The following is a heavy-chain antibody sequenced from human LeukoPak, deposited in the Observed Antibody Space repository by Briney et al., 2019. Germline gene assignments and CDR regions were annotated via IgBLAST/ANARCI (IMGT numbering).Heavy chain of an antibody. J-gene: IGHJ6*03. V-gene: IGHV5-51*01. CDR3: ARHYCSGGDCYRHYYYYMDV. D-gene: IGHD2-15*01. CDR1: GYSFTSYW. CDR2: IYPGDSDT. Sequence: GESLKISCKGSGYSFTSYWIGWVRQMPGKGLEWMGIIYPGDSDTRYSPSFQGQVTISADKSISTAYLQWSSLKASDTAMYYCARHYCSGGDCYRHYYYYMDVWGKGTTVTVSS.